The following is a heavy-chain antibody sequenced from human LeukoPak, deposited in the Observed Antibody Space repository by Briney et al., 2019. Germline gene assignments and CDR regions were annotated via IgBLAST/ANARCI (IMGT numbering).Heavy chain of an antibody. CDR1: GVSINIGSYY. J-gene: IGHJ2*01. V-gene: IGHV4-39*07. Sequence: ASETLFLTCNVSGVSINIGSYYWGWIRQSPGKGLEWIGSRYYGGNTYHNPSLKSRVTISLDTSNNQFSLKLSSVTAADTAVYYCTSGRLYWYFDLWGRGTLVTVSS. CDR3: TSGRLYWYFDL. CDR2: RYYGGNT.